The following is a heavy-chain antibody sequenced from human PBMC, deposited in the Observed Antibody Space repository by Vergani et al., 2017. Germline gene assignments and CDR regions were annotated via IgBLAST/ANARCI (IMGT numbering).Heavy chain of an antibody. Sequence: EVQLVESGGALIQPGGSLRLSCAASGFTFQAFAFHWVRQVAGRGLAWVSGIDRNYGVKNGNSFEGRFSISRDNAKKAVFLQMNNLRHEDTALYFCVKDNDFDADGRFDLWGRGTLVTVSS. CDR1: GFTFQAFA. CDR3: VKDNDFDADGRFDL. D-gene: IGHD3/OR15-3a*01. J-gene: IGHJ2*01. CDR2: IDRNYGVK. V-gene: IGHV3-9*01.